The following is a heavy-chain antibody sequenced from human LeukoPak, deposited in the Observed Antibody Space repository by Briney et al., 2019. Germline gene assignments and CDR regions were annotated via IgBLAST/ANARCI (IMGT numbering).Heavy chain of an antibody. CDR1: GFTFSTYW. J-gene: IGHJ5*02. V-gene: IGHV3-7*03. D-gene: IGHD5-12*01. CDR2: IKQDGSEK. Sequence: GGSLRLSCAASGFTFSTYWMSWVRQAPGKGLEWVANIKQDGSEKFYVDSVRGRFTISRDSAKNSLYLQMNSLRAEDTALYYCAKMGGGYDSNWFDPWGQGTLVTVSS. CDR3: AKMGGGYDSNWFDP.